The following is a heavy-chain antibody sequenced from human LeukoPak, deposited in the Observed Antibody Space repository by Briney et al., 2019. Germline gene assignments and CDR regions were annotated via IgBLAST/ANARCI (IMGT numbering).Heavy chain of an antibody. V-gene: IGHV4-39*01. Sequence: SETMSLTCTVSSRSISSSSYYWGWIRQPPGKGLEWIGRIYYSGSTYYNPSLKSRVTISVDTSKNQFSLKLSSVTAADTAVYYCARHVVKNRAAGSLDYWGQGTLVTVYS. J-gene: IGHJ4*02. CDR3: ARHVVKNRAAGSLDY. CDR1: SRSISSSSYY. CDR2: IYYSGST. D-gene: IGHD2-2*01.